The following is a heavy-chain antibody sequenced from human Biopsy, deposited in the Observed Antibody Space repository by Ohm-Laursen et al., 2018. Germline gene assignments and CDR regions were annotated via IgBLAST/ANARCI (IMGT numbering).Heavy chain of an antibody. V-gene: IGHV3-9*01. Sequence: SSLRLSCAAPGFTFDDHVMHWVRQAPGKGLEWVSGISWHSGSRGYADSVKGRFTISRDNAKKLLYLQMNSLRAEDTALYYCAKDVRVKVQLDGMDVWGQGTTVTVSS. CDR2: ISWHSGSR. CDR1: GFTFDDHV. D-gene: IGHD1-1*01. J-gene: IGHJ6*02. CDR3: AKDVRVKVQLDGMDV.